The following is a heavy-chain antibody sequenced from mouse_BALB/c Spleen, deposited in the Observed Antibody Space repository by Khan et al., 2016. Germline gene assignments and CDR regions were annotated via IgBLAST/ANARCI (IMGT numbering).Heavy chain of an antibody. CDR3: ARAWYFDY. CDR1: GYSIPSGYY. V-gene: IGHV3-6*02. Sequence: EVQLQESGPGLVKPSQSLSLTCSVTGYSIPSGYYWNWIRQFPGNKLEWMGYISYDGSNNYNPSLKNRISITRDTSKNQFFLKLNSVTTEYTATNYCARAWYFDYWGQGTTLTVSS. J-gene: IGHJ2*01. CDR2: ISYDGSN.